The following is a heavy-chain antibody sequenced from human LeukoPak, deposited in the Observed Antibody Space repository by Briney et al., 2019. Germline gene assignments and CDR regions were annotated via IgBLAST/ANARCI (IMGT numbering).Heavy chain of an antibody. CDR1: GGSISSYY. V-gene: IGHV4-59*01. CDR2: IYYSGST. D-gene: IGHD1-7*01. J-gene: IGHJ6*02. Sequence: SETLSLTCTVYGGSISSYYWSWIRQPPGKGLEWIGYIYYSGSTNYNPSLKSRVTISVDTSKNQFSLKLSSVTAADTAVYYCARDNWNYGSSMDVWGQGTTVTVSS. CDR3: ARDNWNYGSSMDV.